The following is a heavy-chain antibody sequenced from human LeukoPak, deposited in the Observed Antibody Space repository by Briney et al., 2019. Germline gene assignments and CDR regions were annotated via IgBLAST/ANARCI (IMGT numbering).Heavy chain of an antibody. CDR3: ARNIDVPAANWFDP. CDR1: GGSISSYY. CDR2: IYYSGTT. D-gene: IGHD2-2*01. V-gene: IGHV4-59*12. J-gene: IGHJ5*02. Sequence: PSETLSLTCTVSGGSISSYYWSWIRQPPGKGLEWIGYIYYSGTTNYNPSLKSRVTMSVDTSKNQFSLKLSSVTAADTAVYYCARNIDVPAANWFDPWGQGTLVTVSS.